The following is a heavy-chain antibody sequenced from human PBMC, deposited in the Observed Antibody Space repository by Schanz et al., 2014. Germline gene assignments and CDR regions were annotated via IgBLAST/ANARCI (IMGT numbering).Heavy chain of an antibody. V-gene: IGHV3-74*01. Sequence: EVQLVQSGGGLVQPGGSLRLSCAASGFTFSSYWMHWVRQVPGKGLVWVSRIKSDGSSTSYADSVKGRFIISRDNAKNTLYLQMNSLRAEDTAVYYCARPALWFGDNCFAPWGQGTLVTVSS. CDR1: GFTFSSYW. D-gene: IGHD3-10*01. CDR2: IKSDGSST. J-gene: IGHJ5*02. CDR3: ARPALWFGDNCFAP.